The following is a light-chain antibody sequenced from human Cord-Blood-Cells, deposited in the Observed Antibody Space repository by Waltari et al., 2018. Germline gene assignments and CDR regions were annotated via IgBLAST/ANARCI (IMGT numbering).Light chain of an antibody. Sequence: DIQMTQSPSSLSASVGERVTITCWASQSINSYLNWDQQKPGRAPKILIYAASSLQSGVPSSFSDSGSGTDFTLTISSLQPEDFATYYCQQSYSTPLSCGGGTKVESK. CDR3: QQSYSTPLS. CDR1: QSINSY. V-gene: IGKV1-39*01. CDR2: AAS. J-gene: IGKJ4*01.